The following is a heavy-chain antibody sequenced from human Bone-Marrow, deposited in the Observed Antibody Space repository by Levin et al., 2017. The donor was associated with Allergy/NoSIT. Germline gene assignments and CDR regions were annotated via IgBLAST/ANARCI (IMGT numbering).Heavy chain of an antibody. D-gene: IGHD2-21*01. CDR3: AHTYCGAPSCFPLTAFDF. Sequence: NESGPTLVKPTQTLTLTCTFSGFSLNTREEGVGWIRQPPGKALEWLALIHWDDDKRYNPSLKSRLTITKDTSKNQVVLTVTNVDPADAGTFYCAHTYCGAPSCFPLTAFDFWGPGTLVTVSS. J-gene: IGHJ4*02. CDR1: GFSLNTREEG. CDR2: IHWDDDK. V-gene: IGHV2-5*02.